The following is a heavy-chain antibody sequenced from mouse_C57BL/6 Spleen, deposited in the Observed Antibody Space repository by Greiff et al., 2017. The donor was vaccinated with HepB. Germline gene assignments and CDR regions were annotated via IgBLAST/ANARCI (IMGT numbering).Heavy chain of an antibody. V-gene: IGHV1-53*01. CDR2: INPSNGGT. CDR1: GYTFTSYW. CDR3: ARSHYYGSSYVGFDV. J-gene: IGHJ1*03. D-gene: IGHD1-1*01. Sequence: VQLQQSGTELVKPGASVKLSCKASGYTFTSYWMHWVKQRPGQGLEWIGNINPSNGGTNYNEKFKSKATLTVDKSSSTAYMQLSSLTSEDSAVYYCARSHYYGSSYVGFDVWGTGTTVTVSS.